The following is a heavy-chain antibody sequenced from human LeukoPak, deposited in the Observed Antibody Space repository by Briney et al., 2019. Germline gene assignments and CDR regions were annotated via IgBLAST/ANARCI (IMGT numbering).Heavy chain of an antibody. D-gene: IGHD3-16*01. CDR2: IKQDGSEK. V-gene: IGHV3-7*01. CDR1: GFTFSSCW. CDR3: ARVGYDYYYGMDV. J-gene: IGHJ6*02. Sequence: GGSLRLSCAASGFTFSSCWMNWVRRAPGKGLEWVANIKQDGSEKNYVDSVKGRFTISRDNAKNSLYLQMNSLRDEDTAVYYCARVGYDYYYGMDVWGQGTTVTVSS.